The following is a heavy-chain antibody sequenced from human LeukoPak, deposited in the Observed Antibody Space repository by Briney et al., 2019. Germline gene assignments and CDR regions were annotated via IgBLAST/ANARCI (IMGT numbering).Heavy chain of an antibody. D-gene: IGHD3-22*01. Sequence: GGSLRLSCAASGFTFSSYAMSWVRQAPGKGLEWVSAISGSGGSTYYADSVKGRFTISRDNSKNALYLQMNSLRAEDTAVYYCAKDLNPYDSSGYYDYWGQGTLVTVSS. CDR2: ISGSGGST. V-gene: IGHV3-23*01. CDR1: GFTFSSYA. J-gene: IGHJ4*02. CDR3: AKDLNPYDSSGYYDY.